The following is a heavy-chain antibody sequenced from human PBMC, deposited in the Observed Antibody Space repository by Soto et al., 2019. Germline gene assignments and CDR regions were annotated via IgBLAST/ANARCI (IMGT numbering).Heavy chain of an antibody. CDR3: ATRQGGSYNWFDP. CDR2: LYYSGNT. V-gene: IGHV4-39*01. D-gene: IGHD2-15*01. CDR1: GGSISRSSYS. Sequence: SETLSLTCTVSGGSISRSSYSWAWIRQPPGKGLEWIGTLYYSGNTYYNPSLKSRVTISVDTSKNQFSLKMRSVTAADTAVYYCATRQGGSYNWFDPWGQGTLVTVSS. J-gene: IGHJ5*02.